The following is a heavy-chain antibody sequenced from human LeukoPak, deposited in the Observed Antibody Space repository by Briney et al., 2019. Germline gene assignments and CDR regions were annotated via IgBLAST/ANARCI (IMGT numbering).Heavy chain of an antibody. V-gene: IGHV1-2*02. J-gene: IGHJ5*02. Sequence: SVKVSCKASGYTFTGYYMHWVRQTPGQGLEWMGWINPNSGGTNYAQKFQGRVTMTRDTSISTAYMELSRLRSDDTAVYYCARDLVVVPAVSNWFDPWGQGTLVTVSS. CDR2: INPNSGGT. CDR1: GYTFTGYY. D-gene: IGHD2-2*01. CDR3: ARDLVVVPAVSNWFDP.